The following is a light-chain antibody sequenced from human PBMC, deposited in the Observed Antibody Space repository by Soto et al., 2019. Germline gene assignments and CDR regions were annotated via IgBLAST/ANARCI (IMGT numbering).Light chain of an antibody. V-gene: IGKV1-27*01. CDR1: QGISNC. J-gene: IGKJ1*01. CDR3: QQYNSAPQT. Sequence: DIQMTQSPSSLSASVRDRVTMTCRASQGISNCLAWYQQKPGKVPKLLIYAASTLQSWVPSRFSGSGSGTDFTLTISSLQPEDVATYYCQQYNSAPQTFGQGTKVEIK. CDR2: AAS.